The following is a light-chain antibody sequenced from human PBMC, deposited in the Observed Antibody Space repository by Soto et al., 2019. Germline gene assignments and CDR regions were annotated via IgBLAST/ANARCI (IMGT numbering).Light chain of an antibody. CDR3: SSFKTESTYV. J-gene: IGLJ1*01. Sequence: QSALTQPASVSGSPGQSITISCTGTSSDVGANIFVSWYQQHPGKVPKLMIYTVSSRPSGVSQRFSGSKSGNTASLTISGLQDEEEPDPYCSSFKTESTYVFGTGTKVTV. CDR2: TVS. CDR1: SSDVGANIF. V-gene: IGLV2-14*01.